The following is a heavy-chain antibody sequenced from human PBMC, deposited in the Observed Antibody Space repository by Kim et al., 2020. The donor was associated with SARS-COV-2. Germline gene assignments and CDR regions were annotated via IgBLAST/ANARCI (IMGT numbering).Heavy chain of an antibody. J-gene: IGHJ6*02. CDR3: ARFKGDALLFYYYYGMDV. D-gene: IGHD3-10*01. Sequence: GESLKISCKGSGYSFTIYWISWVRQMPGKGLEWMGRIDPSDSYTNYSPSFQGHVTISADKSISTAYLQWSSLKASDTAMYYCARFKGDALLFYYYYGMDVWGQGTTVTVSS. V-gene: IGHV5-10-1*01. CDR1: GYSFTIYW. CDR2: IDPSDSYT.